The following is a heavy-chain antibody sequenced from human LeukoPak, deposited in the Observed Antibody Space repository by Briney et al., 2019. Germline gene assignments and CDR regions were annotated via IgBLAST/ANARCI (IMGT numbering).Heavy chain of an antibody. CDR1: GGSISSYY. J-gene: IGHJ4*02. CDR3: ARGSRWLVETFDY. D-gene: IGHD6-19*01. CDR2: IYYSGST. V-gene: IGHV4-59*01. Sequence: SETLSLTCTVSGGSISSYYSSWIRQPPGKGLEWIGYIYYSGSTNYNPSLKSRVTISVDTSKNQFSLKLSSVTAADTAVYYCARGSRWLVETFDYWGQGTLVTVSS.